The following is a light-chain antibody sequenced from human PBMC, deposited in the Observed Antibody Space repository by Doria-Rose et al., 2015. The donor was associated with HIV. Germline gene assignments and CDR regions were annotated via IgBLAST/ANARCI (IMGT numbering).Light chain of an antibody. CDR3: QKYDSAPWT. V-gene: IGKV1-27*01. CDR1: QGISNS. CDR2: AAS. Sequence: DIQGTQSPSSLSASVGARVTITCRASQGISNSLAWYQQKPGKVPKLLIRAASTLRSGVPSRFSGSGSGTDFTLAISSLQPEDVATYDCQKYDSAPWTFGKGTKVEI. J-gene: IGKJ1*01.